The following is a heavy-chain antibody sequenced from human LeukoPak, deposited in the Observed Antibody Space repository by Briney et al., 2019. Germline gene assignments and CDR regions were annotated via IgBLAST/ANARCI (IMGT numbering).Heavy chain of an antibody. CDR3: ARDGPYSSSDAFDI. J-gene: IGHJ3*02. V-gene: IGHV3-66*01. CDR2: IYGGGNT. CDR1: GFTVISNY. D-gene: IGHD6-6*01. Sequence: GGSLRLSCAASGFTVISNYMSWVRQAPGKELEWVSVIYGGGNTYYADSVKGRFTISRDNSKNTLYLQMNSLRAEDTAVYYCARDGPYSSSDAFDIWGQGTMVTVSS.